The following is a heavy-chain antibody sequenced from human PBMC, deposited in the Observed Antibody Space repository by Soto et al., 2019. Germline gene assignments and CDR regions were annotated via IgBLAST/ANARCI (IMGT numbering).Heavy chain of an antibody. CDR1: VGSISSGGYY. D-gene: IGHD3-10*01. CDR3: ARDPTSVGSFDY. Sequence: QVQLQESGPGLVKPSQTLSLTCTVSVGSISSGGYYWSWIRHQPGKGLEWIGYIYYSGSTYYNPSLKSRVTISGDTSKNQFSLKLSSVTAAYTAVYYCARDPTSVGSFDYWGQGTLVTVSS. V-gene: IGHV4-31*03. J-gene: IGHJ4*02. CDR2: IYYSGST.